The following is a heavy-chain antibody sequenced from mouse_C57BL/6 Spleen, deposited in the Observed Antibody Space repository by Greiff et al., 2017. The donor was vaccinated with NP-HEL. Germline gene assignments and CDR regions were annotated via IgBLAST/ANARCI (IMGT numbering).Heavy chain of an antibody. J-gene: IGHJ3*01. CDR1: GYSITSGYY. CDR2: ISYDGSN. V-gene: IGHV3-6*01. Sequence: EVHLVESGPGLVKPSQSLSLTCSVTGYSITSGYYWNWIRQFPGNKLEWMGYISYDGSNNYNPSLKNRISITRDTSKNQFFLKLNSVTTEDTATYYCAREGEGVWAYWGQGTLVTVSA. CDR3: AREGEGVWAY.